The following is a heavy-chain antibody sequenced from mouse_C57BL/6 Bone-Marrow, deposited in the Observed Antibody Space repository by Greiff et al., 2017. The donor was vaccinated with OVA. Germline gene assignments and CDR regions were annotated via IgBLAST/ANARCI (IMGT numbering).Heavy chain of an antibody. CDR2: IWSGGST. Sequence: VMLVESGPGLVQPSQSLSITCTVSGFSLTSYGVHWVRQSPGKGLEWLGVIWSGGSTDYNAAFISRLSISKDNSKSQVFFKMNSLQADDTAIYYCARSLDYYAMDDWGQGTSVTVSS. V-gene: IGHV2-2*01. CDR3: ARSLDYYAMDD. J-gene: IGHJ4*01. CDR1: GFSLTSYG.